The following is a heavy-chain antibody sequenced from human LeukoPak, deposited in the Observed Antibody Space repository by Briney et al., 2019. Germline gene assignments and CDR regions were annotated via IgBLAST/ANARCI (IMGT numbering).Heavy chain of an antibody. CDR2: IYYSGST. Sequence: SETLSLTCTVSGGSISSYYWSWIRQPPGKGLEWIGYIYYSGSTNYNPSLKSRVTISVDTSKNQFSLKLSSVTAVDTAVYYCARVGVAVAGFDYWGRGTLVTVSS. CDR3: ARVGVAVAGFDY. D-gene: IGHD6-19*01. V-gene: IGHV4-59*01. J-gene: IGHJ4*02. CDR1: GGSISSYY.